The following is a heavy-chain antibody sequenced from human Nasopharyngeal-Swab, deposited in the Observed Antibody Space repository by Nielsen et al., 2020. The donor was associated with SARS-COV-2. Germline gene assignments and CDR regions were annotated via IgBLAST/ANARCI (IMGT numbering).Heavy chain of an antibody. J-gene: IGHJ4*02. Sequence: SETLSLTWAVSGDSVSSNSAAWNWIRQSPARGLEWLGRTYYRSKWYNDYAVSVKSRITISPDTSKNQFSLQLNSVTPEDTAVYYCARVGPRHYDFWSGYSFDYWGQGTLVTVSS. CDR1: GDSVSSNSAA. CDR3: ARVGPRHYDFWSGYSFDY. CDR2: TYYRSKWYN. D-gene: IGHD3-3*01. V-gene: IGHV6-1*01.